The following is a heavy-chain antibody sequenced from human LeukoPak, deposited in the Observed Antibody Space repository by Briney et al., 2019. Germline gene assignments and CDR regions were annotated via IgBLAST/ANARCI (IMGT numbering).Heavy chain of an antibody. Sequence: GGSLRLSCAASEFTFSSYAMHWVRQAPDKGLEWVAIISYHGSNEYYADSVKGRFTISRDNSKNTLYLQMNNLRVEDTAMYYCARVHDSTGYYHYFDSWGQGTLVTVSS. D-gene: IGHD3-22*01. J-gene: IGHJ4*02. CDR1: EFTFSSYA. CDR3: ARVHDSTGYYHYFDS. CDR2: ISYHGSNE. V-gene: IGHV3-30*04.